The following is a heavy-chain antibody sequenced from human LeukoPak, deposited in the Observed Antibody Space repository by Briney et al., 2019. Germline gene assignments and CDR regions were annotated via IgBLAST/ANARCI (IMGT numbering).Heavy chain of an antibody. CDR1: GYTFTGYY. D-gene: IGHD3-10*01. CDR2: INPNSGGA. J-gene: IGHJ6*03. V-gene: IGHV1-2*02. CDR3: ARGGFEGYYYYMDV. Sequence: ASVKVSCKASGYTFTGYYMHWVRQAPGQGLEWMGWINPNSGGANYAQKFQGRVTMTRDTSINTAYMELSRLRSDDTAVYYCARGGFEGYYYYMDVWGKGTTVTVSS.